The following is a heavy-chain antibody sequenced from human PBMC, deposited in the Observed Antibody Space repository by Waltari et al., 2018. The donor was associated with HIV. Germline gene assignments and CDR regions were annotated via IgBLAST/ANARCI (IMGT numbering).Heavy chain of an antibody. Sequence: QSTPEVRRPGASVRVSCRIFGYTFVNHDITWRRQAAREGLEWMVCINPNTGGTHSLEKYWGGLTRTRNISTATSYLDLTNLTRDDMATYYCTRGLALRIAAPGADVWGQGTTVIV. CDR1: GYTFVNHD. CDR2: INPNTGGT. V-gene: IGHV1-8*01. D-gene: IGHD4-17*01. J-gene: IGHJ6*02. CDR3: TRGLALRIAAPGADV.